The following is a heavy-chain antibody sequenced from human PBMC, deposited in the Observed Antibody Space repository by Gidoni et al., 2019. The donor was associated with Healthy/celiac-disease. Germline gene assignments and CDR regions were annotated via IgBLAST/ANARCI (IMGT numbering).Heavy chain of an antibody. Sequence: EVQLLESGGGLVQPGGSLRLSCAASGFTFSSYAMSWVRQAPGKGLEWVSAISGSGGSTYYADSVKGRFTISRDNSKNTLYLQMNSLRAEDTAVYYCAKGTSSWYVGGYYFDYWGQGTLVTVSS. CDR1: GFTFSSYA. V-gene: IGHV3-23*01. D-gene: IGHD6-13*01. CDR3: AKGTSSWYVGGYYFDY. J-gene: IGHJ4*02. CDR2: ISGSGGST.